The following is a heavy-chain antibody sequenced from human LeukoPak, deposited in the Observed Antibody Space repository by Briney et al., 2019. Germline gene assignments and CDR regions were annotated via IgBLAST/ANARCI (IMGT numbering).Heavy chain of an antibody. CDR2: IYSGGST. Sequence: GGSLRLSCAASGFTVSSNYMTWVRQAPGKGLEWISLIYSGGSTYYADSVKGRFTISRDNSKNTLYLQMNSLRAEDTAVYYCAAYSSCDYWGQGTLVTVFS. J-gene: IGHJ4*02. V-gene: IGHV3-53*01. CDR3: AAYSSCDY. CDR1: GFTVSSNY. D-gene: IGHD6-6*01.